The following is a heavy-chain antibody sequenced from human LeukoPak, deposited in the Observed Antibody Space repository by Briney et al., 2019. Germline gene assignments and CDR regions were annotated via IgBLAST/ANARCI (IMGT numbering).Heavy chain of an antibody. D-gene: IGHD2-15*01. CDR2: ISSSSSTI. V-gene: IGHV3-48*04. Sequence: QPGGSPRLPCAASGFTFSTYSMNWVRQAPGKGLEWLSYISSSSSTIYYADSVKGRFTISRDNAKNTLYLQMNSLRAEDTAVYYCASRDNYDYWGQGILVSSSS. CDR3: ASRDNYDY. J-gene: IGHJ4*02. CDR1: GFTFSTYS.